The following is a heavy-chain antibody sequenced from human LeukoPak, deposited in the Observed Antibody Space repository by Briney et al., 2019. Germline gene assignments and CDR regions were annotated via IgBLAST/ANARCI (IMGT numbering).Heavy chain of an antibody. CDR1: GYTFTGCY. Sequence: ASVKVSCKASGYTFTGCYMHWVRQAPGQGLEWMGWINPNSGGTNYAQKFQGWVTMTRDTSISTAYMELSRLRSDDTAVYYCARGAPYYYGSRDDCYFDYWGQGTLVTVSS. CDR2: INPNSGGT. J-gene: IGHJ4*02. V-gene: IGHV1-2*04. D-gene: IGHD3-10*01. CDR3: ARGAPYYYGSRDDCYFDY.